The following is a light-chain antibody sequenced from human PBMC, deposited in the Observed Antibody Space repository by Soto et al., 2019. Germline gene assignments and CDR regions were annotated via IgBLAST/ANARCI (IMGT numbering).Light chain of an antibody. J-gene: IGLJ2*01. CDR2: GVT. CDR1: SSDVGAYNY. CDR3: NSYTGAGTYVV. V-gene: IGLV2-14*01. Sequence: QSALTQPASVSGSPGQSISISCTGTSSDVGAYNYVSWYQQHPGKAPKLIIYGVTNRPSGVSNRFSGSKSGNTASLTISGLQAEDEADYYCNSYTGAGTYVVFGGGTKLTVL.